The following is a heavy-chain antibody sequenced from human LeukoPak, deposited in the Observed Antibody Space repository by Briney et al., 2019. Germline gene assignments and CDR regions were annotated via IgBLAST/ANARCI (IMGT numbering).Heavy chain of an antibody. D-gene: IGHD3-9*01. CDR2: IYSGGST. V-gene: IGHV3-53*01. J-gene: IGHJ4*02. Sequence: GGSLRLSCAAAGFTVSSNYMSWVRQAPGKGLEWVSVIYSGGSTYYAHSVRGRFTISRDNSKTTLYLQMNSLRAEDTAVYYCARAQSGYYAILTGYPSVGYYFDYWGQGTLVTVSA. CDR1: GFTVSSNY. CDR3: ARAQSGYYAILTGYPSVGYYFDY.